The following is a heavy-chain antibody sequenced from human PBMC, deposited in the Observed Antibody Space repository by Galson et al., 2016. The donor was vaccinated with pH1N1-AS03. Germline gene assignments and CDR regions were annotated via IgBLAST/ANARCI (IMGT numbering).Heavy chain of an antibody. CDR1: GFTFSNYA. CDR2: ISGSGDST. CDR3: AKADCSSSSCYRCNY. J-gene: IGHJ4*02. Sequence: SLRLSCAASGFTFSNYAMNWVRQAPGKGLEWVSIISGSGDSTKYADSVKGRLTISRHNSKNTLYLQMNSLRAEDTAVYYCAKADCSSSSCYRCNYWGQGTLVTDSS. V-gene: IGHV3-23*01. D-gene: IGHD2-2*01.